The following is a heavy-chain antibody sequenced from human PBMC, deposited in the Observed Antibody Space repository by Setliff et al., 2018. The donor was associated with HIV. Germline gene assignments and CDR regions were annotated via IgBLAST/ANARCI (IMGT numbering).Heavy chain of an antibody. D-gene: IGHD3-10*01. CDR1: GYTFTSFD. V-gene: IGHV1-8*01. Sequence: ASVKVSCKASGYTFTSFDINWVRQATGQGLEWMGWMNPNSGNSGFAQKFQGRVTMTRNSSISTAYMELSSLRFDDTAVYYCTGIRAMVRGVTSYDAFDIWGQGTKVTVSS. CDR3: TGIRAMVRGVTSYDAFDI. J-gene: IGHJ3*02. CDR2: MNPNSGNS.